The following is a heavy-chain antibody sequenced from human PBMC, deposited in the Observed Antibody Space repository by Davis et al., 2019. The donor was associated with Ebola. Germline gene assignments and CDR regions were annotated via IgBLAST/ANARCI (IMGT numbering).Heavy chain of an antibody. Sequence: SQTLSLTCAISGDRVSSHSAAWNWIRQSPSRGLEWLGRTYYRSKWYNDYAVSVKSRITINPDTSKNQFSLQLNSVTPEDTAVYYCARRMTTPRREYFDYWGQGTLVTVSS. CDR3: ARRMTTPRREYFDY. V-gene: IGHV6-1*01. J-gene: IGHJ4*02. D-gene: IGHD4-11*01. CDR2: TYYRSKWYN. CDR1: GDRVSSHSAA.